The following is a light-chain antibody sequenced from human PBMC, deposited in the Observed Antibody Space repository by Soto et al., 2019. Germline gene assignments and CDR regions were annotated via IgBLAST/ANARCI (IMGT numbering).Light chain of an antibody. V-gene: IGLV1-40*01. Sequence: QSVLTQLPSVSGAPGQRVTISCTGSSSNIGAGYDVHWYQQLPGTAPKLLIYGNSNRPSGVPDRLSGSKSGTSASLAITGLQAEDEADYYCQSYDSSLSGYVFGTGTKLTVL. J-gene: IGLJ1*01. CDR2: GNS. CDR3: QSYDSSLSGYV. CDR1: SSNIGAGYD.